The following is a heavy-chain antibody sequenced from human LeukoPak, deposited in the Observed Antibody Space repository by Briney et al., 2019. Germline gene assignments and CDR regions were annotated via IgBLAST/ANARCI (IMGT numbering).Heavy chain of an antibody. CDR1: GFTFSSYW. Sequence: GGSLRLSCAASGFTFSSYWMHWVRQAPGKGLVWVSRINSDGSSTSYADSVKGRFTISRDNARNTLYLQMNSLRAEDTAVYYCARDHNDFWSGYYAKSASSYWGQGTLVTVSS. D-gene: IGHD3-3*01. CDR2: INSDGSST. J-gene: IGHJ4*02. CDR3: ARDHNDFWSGYYAKSASSY. V-gene: IGHV3-74*01.